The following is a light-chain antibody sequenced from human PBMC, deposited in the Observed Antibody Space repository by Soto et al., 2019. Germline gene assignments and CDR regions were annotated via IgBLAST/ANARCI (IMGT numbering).Light chain of an antibody. J-gene: IGKJ1*01. CDR2: KAS. CDR1: QTISSW. V-gene: IGKV1-5*03. Sequence: DIQMTQSPSTLSGSVGDRVTIPCRASQTISSWLAWYQQKPGKAPKLLIYKASTLKSGVPSRFSGSGSGTEFTLTISSLQPDDFATYYCQQYNSYSFGQGTKVDIK. CDR3: QQYNSYS.